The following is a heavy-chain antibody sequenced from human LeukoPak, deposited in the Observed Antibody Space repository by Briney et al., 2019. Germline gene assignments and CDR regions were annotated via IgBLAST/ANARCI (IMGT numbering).Heavy chain of an antibody. CDR1: GFSLSSYW. V-gene: IGHV3-74*01. Sequence: GGSLRLSCAASGFSLSSYWMHWVRDGPGKGVVWVSRIKSDGKTNYADSVQGRFTISRDNAKNTVSLQMNSLRAEDTGVYYCARAPSEIGGYYPEYFRHWGKGTLVTVSS. D-gene: IGHD3-22*01. CDR3: ARAPSEIGGYYPEYFRH. CDR2: IKSDGKT. J-gene: IGHJ1*01.